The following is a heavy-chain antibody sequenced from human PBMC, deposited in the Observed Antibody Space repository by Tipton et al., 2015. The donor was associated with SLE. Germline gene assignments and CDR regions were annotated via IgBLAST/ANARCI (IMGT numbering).Heavy chain of an antibody. V-gene: IGHV4-34*01. Sequence: TLSLTCAVYGRSFVGSYWAWIRQPPGKGLEWIGDIDHSGVTHYNPSLRSRVTISRDTPGNQFSLNLNSVTAADMAVYYCARAEFSSNWYMYWHFDLWGRGALVTVSS. CDR2: IDHSGVT. CDR3: ARAEFSSNWYMYWHFDL. D-gene: IGHD6-13*01. J-gene: IGHJ2*01. CDR1: GRSFVGSY.